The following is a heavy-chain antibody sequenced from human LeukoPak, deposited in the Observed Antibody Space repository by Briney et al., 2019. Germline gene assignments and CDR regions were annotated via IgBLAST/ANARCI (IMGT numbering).Heavy chain of an antibody. Sequence: GGSLRLSCAASGFSFSTYAMFRVRQAPGKGLEWVAVIWYDGSEKYYADAVKGRVTISRDNSKSTVYLQMNSLRAEDTALYYCAREGESRLGELSPWGQGTLVTVSS. J-gene: IGHJ4*02. V-gene: IGHV3-33*07. CDR3: AREGESRLGELSP. CDR2: IWYDGSEK. CDR1: GFSFSTYA. D-gene: IGHD3-16*02.